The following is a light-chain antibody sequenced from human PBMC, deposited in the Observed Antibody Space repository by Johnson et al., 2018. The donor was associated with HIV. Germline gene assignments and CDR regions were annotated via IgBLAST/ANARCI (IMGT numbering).Light chain of an antibody. CDR3: GTWDSSLSAL. J-gene: IGLJ1*01. Sequence: QSVLTQPPSVSAAPGQKVTISCSGSSSNIGNNYVSWYQQLPGTAPKLLIYDNTQRPSGIPDRFSGSKSGPSATLGITGLQTGDEADYYCGTWDSSLSALFGTGTKVTVL. CDR2: DNT. V-gene: IGLV1-51*01. CDR1: SSNIGNNY.